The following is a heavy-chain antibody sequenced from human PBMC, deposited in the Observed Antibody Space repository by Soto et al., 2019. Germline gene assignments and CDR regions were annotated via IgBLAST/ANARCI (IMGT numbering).Heavy chain of an antibody. CDR2: ISGSGGST. V-gene: IGHV3-23*01. D-gene: IGHD2-15*01. CDR1: GFTFSSYA. CDR3: AKDPPRYCSGGSCYDY. J-gene: IGHJ4*02. Sequence: EVQLLESGGGLVQPGGSLRLSCAASGFTFSSYAMSWVRQAPGKGLEWVSAISGSGGSTYYADSVKGRFTISRDNSKNTLYQQMNSLRAEDTAVYYCAKDPPRYCSGGSCYDYWGQGTLVTVSS.